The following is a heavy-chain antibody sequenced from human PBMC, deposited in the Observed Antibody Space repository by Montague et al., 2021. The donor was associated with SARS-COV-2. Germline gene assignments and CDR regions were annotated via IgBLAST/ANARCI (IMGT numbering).Heavy chain of an antibody. J-gene: IGHJ5*02. V-gene: IGHV4-61*01. CDR2: IDYGGSP. CDR3: ATYWQGGSGRGS. Sequence: ETLSLTCTVSGVSVSNRYTHWSWIRQSPGKGLEWIGRIDYGGSPNYSPSLHSRVTISLDTSKNQLSLRLNSATAADTAVYYCATYWQGGSGRGSWGQGTLVTVSS. CDR1: GVSVSNRYTH. D-gene: IGHD3-10*01.